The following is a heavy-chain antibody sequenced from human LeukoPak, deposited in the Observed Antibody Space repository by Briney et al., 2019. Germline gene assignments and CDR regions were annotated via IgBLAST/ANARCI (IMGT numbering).Heavy chain of an antibody. J-gene: IGHJ4*02. D-gene: IGHD6-19*01. CDR2: IYYSGSI. Sequence: SETLSLTCSVPRGPLCSYQWSWIRQPPGKGLEWIGHIYYSGSINYTPSLKTRVTISVDTSKSQFSLKLTSVTAADTAVYYCARFGEVHQWLYPFDYWGQGTLVTVSS. V-gene: IGHV4-59*01. CDR1: RGPLCSYQ. CDR3: ARFGEVHQWLYPFDY.